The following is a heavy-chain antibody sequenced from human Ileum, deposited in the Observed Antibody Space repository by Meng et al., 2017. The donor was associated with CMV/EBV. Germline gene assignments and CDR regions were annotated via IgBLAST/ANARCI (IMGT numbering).Heavy chain of an antibody. CDR2: SSGSTGNS. Sequence: GGSLRLSCAASGVSLTTYTMNWVRQTPGKGLEWISSSSGSTGNSYYADSVKGRFTISRDNAKNSLYLQMDSLRAEDTAVYFCAKDASYDKSGYDPFDIWGQGTLVTVSS. CDR3: AKDASYDKSGYDPFDI. J-gene: IGHJ3*02. V-gene: IGHV3-21*01. D-gene: IGHD3-22*01. CDR1: GVSLTTYT.